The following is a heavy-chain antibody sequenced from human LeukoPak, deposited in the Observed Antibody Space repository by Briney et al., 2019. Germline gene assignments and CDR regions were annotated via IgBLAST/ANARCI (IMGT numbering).Heavy chain of an antibody. J-gene: IGHJ4*02. D-gene: IGHD7-27*01. CDR2: ISSSSSTI. V-gene: IGHV3-48*04. CDR3: ARVRLIGGLRP. Sequence: GGSLRLSCAASGFTFSSYSMKWVRQAPGKGLEWVSYISSSSSTIYYADSVKGRFTISRDNAKNSLYLQMNSLRAEDTAVYYCARVRLIGGLRPWGQGTLVTVSS. CDR1: GFTFSSYS.